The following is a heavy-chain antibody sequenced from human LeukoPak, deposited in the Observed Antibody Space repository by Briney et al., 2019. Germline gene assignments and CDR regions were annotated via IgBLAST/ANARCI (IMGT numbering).Heavy chain of an antibody. J-gene: IGHJ3*02. Sequence: GGSLRLSCATSGFTFSYYGIHWVRQPPGKGLEWVAVMWSDGIRKYYTDSVKGRSTVSRDTSKNTQYLEMSSLRVEDTAVYYCTRDADTSGHYDIFDIWGQGTMVTVSS. CDR2: MWSDGIRK. CDR3: TRDADTSGHYDIFDI. V-gene: IGHV3-33*01. D-gene: IGHD6-19*01. CDR1: GFTFSYYG.